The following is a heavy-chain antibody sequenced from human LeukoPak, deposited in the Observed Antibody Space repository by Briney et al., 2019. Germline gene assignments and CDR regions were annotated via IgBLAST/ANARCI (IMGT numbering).Heavy chain of an antibody. CDR2: IYYSGST. J-gene: IGHJ4*02. CDR3: ARESPPYYDLWSGYYTPYYFDY. V-gene: IGHV4-59*01. Sequence: SETLSLTCTVSGGSISSYYWSWIRQPPGKGLEWIGYIYYSGSTNYNPSLKSRVTISVDTSKNQFSLKLSSVTAADTAVYYCARESPPYYDLWSGYYTPYYFDYWSQGTLVTVSS. D-gene: IGHD3-3*01. CDR1: GGSISSYY.